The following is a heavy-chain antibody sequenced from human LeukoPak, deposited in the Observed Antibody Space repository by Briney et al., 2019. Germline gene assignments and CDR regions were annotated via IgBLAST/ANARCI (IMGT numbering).Heavy chain of an antibody. CDR2: INHSGST. V-gene: IGHV4-34*01. CDR1: GGSFSDYY. D-gene: IGHD3-10*01. J-gene: IGHJ6*02. Sequence: XETLSLTCAVYGGSFSDYYWSGIRQPPGKGLEWIGEINHSGSTNYNPSLKSRVTISVDTSKNQFSLKLSSVTAADTAVYYCARVRGADYYYYYGMDVWGQGTTVTVSS. CDR3: ARVRGADYYYYYGMDV.